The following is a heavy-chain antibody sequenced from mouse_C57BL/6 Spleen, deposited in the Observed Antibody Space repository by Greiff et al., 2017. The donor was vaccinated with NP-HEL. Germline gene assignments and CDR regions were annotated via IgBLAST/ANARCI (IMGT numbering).Heavy chain of an antibody. Sequence: VQLQQSGPALVKPGASVKISCKASGYAFSSSWMNWVKQRPGQGLEWIGRIYPGDGDTNYNGKFKGKATLTADKSSSTADMQLSSLTSEDSAVYFCASSYDSFDYWGQGTTLTVSS. V-gene: IGHV1-82*01. J-gene: IGHJ2*01. CDR2: IYPGDGDT. CDR3: ASSYDSFDY. D-gene: IGHD2-4*01. CDR1: GYAFSSSW.